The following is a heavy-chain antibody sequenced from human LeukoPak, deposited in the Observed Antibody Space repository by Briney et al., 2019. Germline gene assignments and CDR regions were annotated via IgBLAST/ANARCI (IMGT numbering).Heavy chain of an antibody. Sequence: GGSLRLSCAASGFTFSSYSMNWVRQAPGKGLEWVSSISSSSYIYYADSVKGRFTISRDNAKNSLYLQMNSLRAEDTAVYYCARGHRSTRDFDYWGQGTLVTVSS. D-gene: IGHD4-11*01. J-gene: IGHJ4*02. V-gene: IGHV3-21*01. CDR2: ISSSSYI. CDR3: ARGHRSTRDFDY. CDR1: GFTFSSYS.